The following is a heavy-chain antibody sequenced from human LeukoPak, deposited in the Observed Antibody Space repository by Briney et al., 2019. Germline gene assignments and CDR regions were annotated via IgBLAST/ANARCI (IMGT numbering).Heavy chain of an antibody. CDR2: IYYSGST. D-gene: IGHD4-17*01. CDR1: GGSISSYY. CDR3: AQTTVTTFPFDY. Sequence: SETLSLTCTVSGGSISSYYWSWIRQPPGKGLEWIGYIYYSGSTNYNPSLKSRVTISVDTSKNQFSLKLSFVTAADTAVYYCAQTTVTTFPFDYWGQGTLVTVSS. V-gene: IGHV4-59*08. J-gene: IGHJ4*02.